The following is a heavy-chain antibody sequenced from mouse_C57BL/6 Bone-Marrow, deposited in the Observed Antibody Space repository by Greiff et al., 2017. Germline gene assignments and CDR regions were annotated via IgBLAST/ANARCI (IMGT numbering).Heavy chain of an antibody. CDR2: ISDGCSYT. V-gene: IGHV5-4*01. CDR1: GFTFSSYA. CDR3: ARDDVSFDY. J-gene: IGHJ2*01. Sequence: EVQVVESGGGLVKPGGSLKLSCAASGFTFSSYAMSWVRQTPEKRLEWVATISDGCSYTYYPDNVKGRFTISRDNAKNNLYLQMSHLKSEDTAMYYCARDDVSFDYWGQGTTLTVSS. D-gene: IGHD2-3*01.